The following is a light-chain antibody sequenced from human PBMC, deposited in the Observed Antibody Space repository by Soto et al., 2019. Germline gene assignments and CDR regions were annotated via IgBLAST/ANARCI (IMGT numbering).Light chain of an antibody. Sequence: QSVLTQPPSVSGAPGQRVTISCTGSSSNIGAGYDVHWYQQLPGTAPKLLIYVNSNRPSGVPDRFSGSKSGTSASLAITGLQAEDEADYYCQSHDSSLSAVVFGGGTKLTFL. CDR3: QSHDSSLSAVV. V-gene: IGLV1-40*01. J-gene: IGLJ2*01. CDR1: SSNIGAGYD. CDR2: VNS.